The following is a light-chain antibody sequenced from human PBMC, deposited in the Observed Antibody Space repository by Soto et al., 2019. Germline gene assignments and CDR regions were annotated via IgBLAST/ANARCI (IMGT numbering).Light chain of an antibody. CDR2: GAS. Sequence: EIVMTQSPATLSVVLGERATLSCWASQSVSSNLAWYQHKPGQAPRLLTYGASTRATGIPARFSGSGSGTEFTLTISSLQPEDFAVYYCQQYYNWPRTFGQGTKVDIK. J-gene: IGKJ1*01. V-gene: IGKV3-15*01. CDR1: QSVSSN. CDR3: QQYYNWPRT.